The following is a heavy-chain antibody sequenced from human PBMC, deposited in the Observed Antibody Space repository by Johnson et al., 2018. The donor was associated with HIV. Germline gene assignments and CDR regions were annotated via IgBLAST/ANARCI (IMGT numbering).Heavy chain of an antibody. V-gene: IGHV3-23*04. CDR3: AKDMEDSSGYYGAFDI. J-gene: IGHJ3*02. CDR1: GFTFSSYA. Sequence: QLVESGGGLVKPGGSLRLSCAASGFTFSSYAMSWVRQAPGKGLEWVSAISGSGGSTYYADSVKGRFTISRDNAKHSLYLQMNSLRTEDTALYYCAKDMEDSSGYYGAFDIWGQGTMVTVSS. D-gene: IGHD3-22*01. CDR2: ISGSGGST.